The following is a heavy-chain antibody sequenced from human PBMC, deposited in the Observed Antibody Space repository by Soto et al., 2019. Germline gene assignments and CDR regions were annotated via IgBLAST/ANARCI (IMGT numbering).Heavy chain of an antibody. CDR2: INHSGST. D-gene: IGHD3-10*01. J-gene: IGHJ3*02. CDR3: AGEGLLWLRAFDI. CDR1: GGSFSGYY. V-gene: IGHV4-34*01. Sequence: SETLSLTCAVYGGSFSGYYWSWIRQPPGKGLEWIGEINHSGSTNYNPSLKSRVTISVDTSKNQFSLKLSSVTAADTAVYYCAGEGLLWLRAFDIWGQGTMVT.